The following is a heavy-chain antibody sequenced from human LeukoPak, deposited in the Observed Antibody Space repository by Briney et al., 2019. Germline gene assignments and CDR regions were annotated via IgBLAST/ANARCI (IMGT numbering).Heavy chain of an antibody. CDR1: GFTVSSNY. V-gene: IGHV3-66*01. D-gene: IGHD6-19*01. CDR3: ARDPSSGWYLKGWFDP. J-gene: IGHJ5*02. Sequence: GGSLRLSCAASGFTVSSNYMSWVRQAPGKGLEWVSVISSGDSTYYADSMKGRFTISRDNSKNTLFLQMNSLRAEDTAVYYCARDPSSGWYLKGWFDPWGQGTLVTVSS. CDR2: ISSGDST.